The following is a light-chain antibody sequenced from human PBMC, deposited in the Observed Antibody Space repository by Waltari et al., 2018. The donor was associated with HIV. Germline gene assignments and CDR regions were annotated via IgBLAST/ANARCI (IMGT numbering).Light chain of an antibody. CDR2: DVT. J-gene: IGLJ2*01. CDR3: SSYTKTLYVI. Sequence: QSALTQPASVSGSPGQSITISCTGTSNDVGGYNYVSWYQQHPGKAPKLMIYDVTTLPSGVSDRFSGSKSGNTASLTISGLQAEDEADYYCSSYTKTLYVIFGGGTKLTVL. CDR1: SNDVGGYNY. V-gene: IGLV2-14*03.